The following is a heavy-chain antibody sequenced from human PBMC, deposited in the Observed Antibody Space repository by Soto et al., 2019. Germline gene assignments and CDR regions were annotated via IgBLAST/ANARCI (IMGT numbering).Heavy chain of an antibody. Sequence: QVYLVQSGPEVKKPGASVKVSCKASGYTFINYGVSWVRQAPGQGLEWMGWISAYNGDKKYAQNVKGRVTLTTDTSTSTAYMEMRILRSDDTAAYYCARDGPHIPAVGDVWGQGTTVTVSS. CDR1: GYTFINYG. CDR3: ARDGPHIPAVGDV. V-gene: IGHV1-18*01. CDR2: ISAYNGDK. J-gene: IGHJ6*02. D-gene: IGHD6-19*01.